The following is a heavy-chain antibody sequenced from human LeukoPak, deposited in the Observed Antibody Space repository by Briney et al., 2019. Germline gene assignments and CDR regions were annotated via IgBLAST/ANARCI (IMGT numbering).Heavy chain of an antibody. CDR3: ARAPLPGIAAAGVDY. CDR1: GGTFSSYA. J-gene: IGHJ4*02. D-gene: IGHD6-13*01. CDR2: IIPIFGTA. Sequence: GSSVKVSCKASGGTFSSYAISWVRQAPGQGLEWMGGIIPIFGTANYAKKFQGRVTITTDESTSTAYMELSSLRSEDTAVYYCARAPLPGIAAAGVDYWGQGTLVTVSS. V-gene: IGHV1-69*05.